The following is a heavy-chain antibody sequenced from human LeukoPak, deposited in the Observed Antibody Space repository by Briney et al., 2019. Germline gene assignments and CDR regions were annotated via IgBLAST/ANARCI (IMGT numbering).Heavy chain of an antibody. CDR2: IIPIFGTA. D-gene: IGHD6-13*01. CDR1: GGTFSSYA. V-gene: IGHV1-69*13. CDR3: ARDRIAAAGIRRFDY. J-gene: IGHJ4*02. Sequence: GPSVKVSCKASGGTFSSYAISWVRQAPGQGLEWMGGIIPIFGTANYAQKFQGRVTITADESTSTAYMELSSLRSEGTAVYYCARDRIAAAGIRRFDYWGQGTLVTVSS.